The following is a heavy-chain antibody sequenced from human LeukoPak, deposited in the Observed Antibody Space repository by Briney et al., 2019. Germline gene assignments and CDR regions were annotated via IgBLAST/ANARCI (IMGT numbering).Heavy chain of an antibody. V-gene: IGHV3-43*02. J-gene: IGHJ4*02. CDR1: GFTLDDYA. D-gene: IGHD5-18*01. Sequence: GGSLRLSCAASGFTLDDYAMHWVRQAPGKGLEWVSLISGDGGSTYYADSVKGRFTISRDNSKNSLYLQMNSLRTEDTALYYCAKDGSPNTAMVAGYFDYWGQGTLVTVSS. CDR3: AKDGSPNTAMVAGYFDY. CDR2: ISGDGGST.